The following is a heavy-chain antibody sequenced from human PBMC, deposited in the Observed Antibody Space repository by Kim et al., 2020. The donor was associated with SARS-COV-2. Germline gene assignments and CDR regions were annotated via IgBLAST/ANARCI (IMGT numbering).Heavy chain of an antibody. Sequence: GGSLRLSCAASGFTFSSYAMHWVRQAPGKGLEWVAVISYDGSNKYYADSVKGRFTISRDNSKNTLYLQMNSLRAEDTAVYYCARARSCYYFDAFDVWGQGTMVTVSS. CDR3: ARARSCYYFDAFDV. CDR1: GFTFSSYA. CDR2: ISYDGSNK. J-gene: IGHJ3*01. V-gene: IGHV3-30-3*01. D-gene: IGHD3-22*01.